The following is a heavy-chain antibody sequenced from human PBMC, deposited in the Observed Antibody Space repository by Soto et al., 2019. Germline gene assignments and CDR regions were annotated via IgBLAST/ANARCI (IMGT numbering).Heavy chain of an antibody. CDR1: GFTFSRHA. Sequence: EVQLLESGGGLVQPGGSLRLSCTASGFTFSRHAMTWVRQAPGKGLEWVSGLSDSGGSIYYADSVKGRFTISRDNSMNTPYLQMNTLRGEDTDIYCCAKVSSSWGAGFFVLWGQGTLVTVAS. D-gene: IGHD6-13*01. CDR2: LSDSGGSI. J-gene: IGHJ4*02. CDR3: AKVSSSWGAGFFVL. V-gene: IGHV3-23*01.